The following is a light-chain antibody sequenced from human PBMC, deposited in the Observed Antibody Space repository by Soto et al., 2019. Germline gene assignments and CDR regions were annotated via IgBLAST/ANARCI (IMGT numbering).Light chain of an antibody. CDR1: QSLTNSF. J-gene: IGKJ5*01. V-gene: IGKV3-20*01. CDR2: DTS. CDR3: QQYGTSEII. Sequence: EIVLTQSPGTLSLSPGERATLSCRASQSLTNSFIAWYQQKSGQAPRLLIYDTSSRATGIPDRFSGSGSGTDFTLTISRLEPEDFAVFFCQQYGTSEIIFGQGTRLEIK.